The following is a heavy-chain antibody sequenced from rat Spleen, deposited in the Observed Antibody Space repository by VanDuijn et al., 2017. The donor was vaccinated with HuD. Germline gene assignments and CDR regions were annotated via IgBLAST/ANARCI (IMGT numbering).Heavy chain of an antibody. CDR2: IWSGGGT. J-gene: IGHJ3*01. D-gene: IGHD1-11*01. V-gene: IGHV2-72*01. Sequence: QVQLKESGPGLVQPSQTLSLTCSVSGFSLTSYHVSWVRQPPGKSLVWMGTIWSGGGTSYNSAVQSRLTISRDTSKSQVFLKMNSRQPEDTGTFYCARHGGRWFAYWGQGTLVTVSS. CDR1: GFSLTSYH. CDR3: ARHGGRWFAY.